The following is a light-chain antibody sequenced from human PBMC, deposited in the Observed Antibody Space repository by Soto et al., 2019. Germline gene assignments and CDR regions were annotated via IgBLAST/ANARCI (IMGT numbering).Light chain of an antibody. Sequence: EIVLTQSPGTLSLSPGERATLSCRASQSVSSSYLAWYQQKPGQALRLLIYGASSRATGIPDRFSGSGSGTDFTLTISRLEPEDFAMYYCQQYGSSPQTFGPGTKVEI. J-gene: IGKJ1*01. CDR2: GAS. CDR1: QSVSSSY. V-gene: IGKV3-20*01. CDR3: QQYGSSPQT.